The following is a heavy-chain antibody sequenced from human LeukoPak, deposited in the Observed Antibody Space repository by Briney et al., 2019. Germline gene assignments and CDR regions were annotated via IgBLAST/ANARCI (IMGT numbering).Heavy chain of an antibody. CDR3: ASTSYCSSTSCYLGAFDI. CDR1: GFTFDDYA. CDR2: ISWDGGST. J-gene: IGHJ3*02. Sequence: PGGSLRLSCAASGFTFDDYAMHWVRQAPGKGLEWVSLISWDGGSTYYADSVKGRFTISRDNAKNSLYLQMNSLRAEDTALYYCASTSYCSSTSCYLGAFDIWGQGTMVTVSS. V-gene: IGHV3-43D*04. D-gene: IGHD2-2*01.